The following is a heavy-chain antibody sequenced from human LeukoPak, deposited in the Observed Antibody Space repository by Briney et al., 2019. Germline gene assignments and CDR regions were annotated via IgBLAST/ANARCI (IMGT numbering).Heavy chain of an antibody. Sequence: GGSLRLSCAASGFTFSSYTMNWIRQAPGKWLEWVSYIISSTSTRSYADSVMGRFTISRDNDKNSLYLQMNSLRPEDTAVYYCARDKDYAFDIWGQGTIVTVSS. V-gene: IGHV3-48*01. CDR3: ARDKDYAFDI. J-gene: IGHJ3*02. CDR1: GFTFSSYT. D-gene: IGHD3-16*01. CDR2: IISSTSTR.